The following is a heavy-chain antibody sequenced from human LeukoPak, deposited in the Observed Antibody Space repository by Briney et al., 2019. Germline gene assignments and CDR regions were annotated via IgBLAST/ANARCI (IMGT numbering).Heavy chain of an antibody. J-gene: IGHJ4*02. CDR1: GYTFTKYA. Sequence: GASVKVSCKAPGYTFTKYAMNWLRQAPGQRPEWMGWISTGTGNPTYAQGFTGRFVFSLDTSVSTAYLEITSLKAEDTAVYYCTRDFYNSGSSLLDYWGQGTLVTVSS. CDR3: TRDFYNSGSSLLDY. D-gene: IGHD3-10*01. V-gene: IGHV7-4-1*02. CDR2: ISTGTGNP.